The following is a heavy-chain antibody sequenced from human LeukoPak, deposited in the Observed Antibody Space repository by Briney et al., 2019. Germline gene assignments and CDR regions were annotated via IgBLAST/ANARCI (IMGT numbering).Heavy chain of an antibody. CDR2: VSGYNGNT. Sequence: ASVKVSCKASGYTFTSYGINWVRQAPGQGLEWMGWVSGYNGNTNYAQKLQGRVTMTTDTSTSTAYMELRSLRSDDTAVYYCARDRTVWFGESYKKDAFDIWGQGTMVTVSS. CDR3: ARDRTVWFGESYKKDAFDI. V-gene: IGHV1-18*01. J-gene: IGHJ3*02. CDR1: GYTFTSYG. D-gene: IGHD3-10*01.